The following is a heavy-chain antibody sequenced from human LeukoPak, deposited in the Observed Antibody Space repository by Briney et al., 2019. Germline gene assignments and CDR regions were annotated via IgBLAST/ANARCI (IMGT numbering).Heavy chain of an antibody. J-gene: IGHJ6*03. CDR1: GYTFTSYY. CDR2: INPSGGST. CDR3: ARDPDLRYMDV. Sequence: ASVKVSCKASGYTFTSYYMHWVRQALGQGLEWMGIINPSGGSTSYAQKFQGRVTMTRDMSTSTVYMELSSLRSEDTAVYYCARDPDLRYMDVWGKGTTVTVSS. V-gene: IGHV1-46*01. D-gene: IGHD1-14*01.